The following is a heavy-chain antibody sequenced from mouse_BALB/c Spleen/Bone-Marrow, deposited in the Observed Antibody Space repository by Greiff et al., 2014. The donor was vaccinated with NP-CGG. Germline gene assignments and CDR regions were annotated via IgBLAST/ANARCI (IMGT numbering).Heavy chain of an antibody. J-gene: IGHJ3*01. V-gene: IGHV14-3*02. Sequence: EVQLQESGAELVKSGASVKLSCTASGFNIKDTYMHWVKQRPEQGLEWIGRIDPANGNTKYDPKFQGKAIITADTSSNTAYLQLSSLTSEDTAVYYCARRRPLWYPWFAYWGQGTLVTVSA. CDR1: GFNIKDTY. CDR3: ARRRPLWYPWFAY. CDR2: IDPANGNT. D-gene: IGHD2-1*01.